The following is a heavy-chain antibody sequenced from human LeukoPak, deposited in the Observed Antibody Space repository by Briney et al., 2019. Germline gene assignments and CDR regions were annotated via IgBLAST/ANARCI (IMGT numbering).Heavy chain of an antibody. J-gene: IGHJ4*02. V-gene: IGHV4-59*01. CDR1: GGSISDYY. CDR3: ARGMIAAAFSFDY. CDR2: ISYSGTS. D-gene: IGHD6-13*01. Sequence: SETLSLTCTVSGGSISDYYWSWIRQPPGKGLEWIGYISYSGTSNYNPSLKGRVTMSVDTSRNQFSLKLSSVTAADTAVYYCARGMIAAAFSFDYWGQGTLVTVSS.